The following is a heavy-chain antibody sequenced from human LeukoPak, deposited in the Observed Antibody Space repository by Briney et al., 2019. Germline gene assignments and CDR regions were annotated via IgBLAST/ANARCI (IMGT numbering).Heavy chain of an antibody. J-gene: IGHJ6*02. Sequence: TSETLSLTCAVYGGSFSGYYWNWIRQPPGKGLEWIGEINHSKSTNYNPSLKSRVTISVDTSKNQFSLKLSSVTAGDTAVYYCARGRDMDVWGQGTTVTVSS. CDR2: INHSKST. CDR1: GGSFSGYY. V-gene: IGHV4-34*01. CDR3: ARGRDMDV.